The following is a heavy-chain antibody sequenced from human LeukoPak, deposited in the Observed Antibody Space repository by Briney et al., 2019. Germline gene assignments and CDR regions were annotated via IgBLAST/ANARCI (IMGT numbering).Heavy chain of an antibody. D-gene: IGHD1-14*01. J-gene: IGHJ5*02. Sequence: GGSLRLSCAASGFTVNSNYMSWVRQAPGKGLERVSIIYSGGSTYYADSVKGRFTISRDNSKNTLYLQMNSLKDEDTAVYYCARDRVGTGRALLDLWGQGTLVTVSS. V-gene: IGHV3-53*01. CDR3: ARDRVGTGRALLDL. CDR2: IYSGGST. CDR1: GFTVNSNY.